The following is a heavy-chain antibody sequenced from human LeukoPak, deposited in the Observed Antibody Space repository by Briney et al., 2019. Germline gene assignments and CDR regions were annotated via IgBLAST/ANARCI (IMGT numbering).Heavy chain of an antibody. Sequence: GRSLRLSCAACGFTFDDYAMHWVRQAPGKGLEWVSGINWNSGSIGYADSVKGRFTISRDNAKNSLYLQMNSLRAEDTALYYCAKDIGSSGYYYPDYWGQGTLVTVSS. D-gene: IGHD3-22*01. CDR3: AKDIGSSGYYYPDY. J-gene: IGHJ4*02. CDR1: GFTFDDYA. V-gene: IGHV3-9*01. CDR2: INWNSGSI.